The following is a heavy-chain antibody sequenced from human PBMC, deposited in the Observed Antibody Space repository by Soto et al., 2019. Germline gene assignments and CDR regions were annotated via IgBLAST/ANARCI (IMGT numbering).Heavy chain of an antibody. CDR3: ARGMYFYGSGGYSSYYYCMDV. CDR1: GFTFSDYY. CDR2: ISGSSTTI. D-gene: IGHD3-10*01. V-gene: IGHV3-11*01. J-gene: IGHJ6*03. Sequence: QVQLEESGGGLVKPGGSLRLSCAASGFTFSDYYMNRIRQAPGKGLQWVSYISGSSTTISYADSVKGRFTISRDNAKNSLFLQMNRLRAEDTAVYYCARGMYFYGSGGYSSYYYCMDVWGKGTTVTVSS.